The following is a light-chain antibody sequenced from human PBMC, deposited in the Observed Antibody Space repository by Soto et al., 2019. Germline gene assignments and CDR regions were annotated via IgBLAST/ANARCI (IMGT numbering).Light chain of an antibody. CDR2: RND. CDR1: NSNMGRNY. Sequence: QSVLTQTPSASGTPGQRVTISCSGSNSNMGRNYVYWYQQVPGTAPKLLMYRNDVRPSGIPDRFSGSKSGTSATLGITGLQTGDEADYYCGTWDSSLSAVVFGGGTKVTVL. CDR3: GTWDSSLSAVV. V-gene: IGLV1-51*01. J-gene: IGLJ2*01.